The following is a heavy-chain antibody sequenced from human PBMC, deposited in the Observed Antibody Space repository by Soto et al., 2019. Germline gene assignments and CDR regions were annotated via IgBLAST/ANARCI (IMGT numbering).Heavy chain of an antibody. CDR3: ARDGYFDH. CDR2: ISANNGNT. J-gene: IGHJ4*02. Sequence: QVQLVQSGAEVKKPGDSVRVSCKASGYTFTSYGIGWVRQAPGQGLEWMGWISANNGNTKYAQKVQGRVTMTTDASTSTAYMELRSLRPDDAAVYYCARDGYFDHWGQGTLVTVSS. CDR1: GYTFTSYG. V-gene: IGHV1-18*01.